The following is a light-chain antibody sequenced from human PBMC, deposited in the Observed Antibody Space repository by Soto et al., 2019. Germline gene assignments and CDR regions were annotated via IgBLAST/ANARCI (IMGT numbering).Light chain of an antibody. J-gene: IGKJ1*01. CDR1: QTVDSRY. CDR2: ATS. V-gene: IGKV3-20*01. CDR3: QQYDSTVWT. Sequence: EIVLTRSPGTLSLSPGETATLCCRASQTVDSRYLAWYQQKRGQAPTLLICATSSRATGVPDRFSGGGSGPDFTLTIRRLEPEDFAVYYCQQYDSTVWTFGQGTKVDIK.